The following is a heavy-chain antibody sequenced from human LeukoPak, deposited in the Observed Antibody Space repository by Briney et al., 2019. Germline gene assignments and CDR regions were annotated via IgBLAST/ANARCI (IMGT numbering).Heavy chain of an antibody. CDR3: ARETHYDFWSGYPYYYYYMDV. CDR1: GGSISSYY. CDR2: IYYSGST. D-gene: IGHD3-3*01. J-gene: IGHJ6*03. Sequence: SETLSLTCTVSGGSISSYYWGWIRQPPGKGLEWIGSIYYSGSTYYNPSLKSRVTISVDTSKNQFSLKLSSVTAADTAVYYCARETHYDFWSGYPYYYYYMDVWGKGTTVTVSS. V-gene: IGHV4-39*07.